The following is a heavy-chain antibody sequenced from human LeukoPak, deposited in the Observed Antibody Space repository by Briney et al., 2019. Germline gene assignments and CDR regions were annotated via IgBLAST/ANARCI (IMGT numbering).Heavy chain of an antibody. D-gene: IGHD3-10*01. CDR2: IYHSGIT. J-gene: IGHJ6*03. V-gene: IGHV4-30-2*01. Sequence: SETLSLTCTVSGDSISSGGYYWNWIRQPPGKGLEWIGYIYHSGITNYNPSLKSRVTISIDRSKNQFSLKLSSVTAADTAVYYCARARDGSGSSLDYYYYMDVWGKGTTVTVSS. CDR3: ARARDGSGSSLDYYYYMDV. CDR1: GDSISSGGYY.